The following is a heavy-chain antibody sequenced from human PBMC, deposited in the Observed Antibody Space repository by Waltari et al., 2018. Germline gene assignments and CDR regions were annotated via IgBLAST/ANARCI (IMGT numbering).Heavy chain of an antibody. J-gene: IGHJ4*02. Sequence: EVQLLESGGGLVQPGGSLRLSCAASGFTFTNYPMSWVRQAPGKVLVWVSAIGGGGGLIYYADSVNGRFTISRDNSNNTVYLQMNSLRVDDTAVYYCVRESPIAVAGSWGQGTLVTVSS. CDR2: IGGGGGLI. D-gene: IGHD6-19*01. CDR1: GFTFTNYP. CDR3: VRESPIAVAGS. V-gene: IGHV3-23*01.